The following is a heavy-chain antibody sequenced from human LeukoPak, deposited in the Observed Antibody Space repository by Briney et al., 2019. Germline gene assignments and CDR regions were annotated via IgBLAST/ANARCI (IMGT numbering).Heavy chain of an antibody. Sequence: PSETLSLTCTVSGGSITDYYWSWIRQPPGKGLEWIGYLDYSGSTNYNPSLGSRVTISVDTSKNQFSLKLRSVTSADTAVYYCVVGPNHYYFDYWGQGTLVAVSS. J-gene: IGHJ4*02. CDR2: LDYSGST. CDR1: GGSITDYY. CDR3: VVGPNHYYFDY. V-gene: IGHV4-59*01. D-gene: IGHD1-14*01.